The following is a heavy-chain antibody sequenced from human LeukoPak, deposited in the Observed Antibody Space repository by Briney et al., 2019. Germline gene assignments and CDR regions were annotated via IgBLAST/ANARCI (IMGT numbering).Heavy chain of an antibody. V-gene: IGHV3-9*01. CDR2: ISWNSGSI. Sequence: GGSLRLSCAASGFTFDDYAMHWVRQAPGKGLEWVSGISWNSGSIGYADSVKGRFTISRDNAKNSLYLQMNSLRAEDTALYYCAKDTGSGWSYWGQGTLVTVS. J-gene: IGHJ4*02. CDR3: AKDTGSGWSY. CDR1: GFTFDDYA. D-gene: IGHD6-19*01.